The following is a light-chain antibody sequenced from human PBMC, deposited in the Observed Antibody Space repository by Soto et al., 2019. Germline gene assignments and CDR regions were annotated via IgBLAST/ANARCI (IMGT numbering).Light chain of an antibody. Sequence: QSVLTQPPSMSGAPGQRVTISCTGSNSNIGAGYDVHWYQQLPGTAPKLLLHGNTNRPSGVPDRFSGSKSGTSASLAITGLQADDEADYYCQSYDSSLSGSVFGGGTKVTVL. CDR1: NSNIGAGYD. J-gene: IGLJ2*01. CDR2: GNT. CDR3: QSYDSSLSGSV. V-gene: IGLV1-40*01.